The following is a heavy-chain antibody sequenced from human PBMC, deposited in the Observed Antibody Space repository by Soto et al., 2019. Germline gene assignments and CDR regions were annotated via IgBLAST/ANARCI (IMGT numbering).Heavy chain of an antibody. CDR2: TSSDGGTK. D-gene: IGHD2-21*01. Sequence: QMQLMESWGGVVQPGGSLRLSSATSGFTFSRYSMHWFRQAPGKGLEWVAVTSSDGGTKFYADSVKGRFTVSRDNSKNTLYLQMNSLRPEDTAVYYCAREVVLTEWYFDNWGQGILVTVSS. J-gene: IGHJ4*02. CDR1: GFTFSRYS. CDR3: AREVVLTEWYFDN. V-gene: IGHV3-30-3*01.